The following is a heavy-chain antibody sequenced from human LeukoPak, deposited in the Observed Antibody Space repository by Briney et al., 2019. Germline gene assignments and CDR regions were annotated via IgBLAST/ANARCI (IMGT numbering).Heavy chain of an antibody. CDR1: GYTFTGYY. V-gene: IGHV1-2*06. CDR2: INPNSGGT. D-gene: IGHD1-26*01. CDR3: ARDLGIVGATRGRFGY. Sequence: ASVKVSCKASGYTFTGYYMHWVRQAPGQGLEWMGRINPNSGGTNYAQKFQGRVTMTRDTSISTAYMELSRLRSDDTAVYYCARDLGIVGATRGRFGYWGQGTLVTVSS. J-gene: IGHJ4*02.